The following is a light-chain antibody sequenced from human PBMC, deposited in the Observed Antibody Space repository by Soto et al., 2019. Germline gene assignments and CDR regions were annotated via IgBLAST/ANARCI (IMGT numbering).Light chain of an antibody. J-gene: IGKJ4*01. Sequence: DIVMTQSPDSLAVSLGERATINCKSSQSVLYSSNNKNYLAWYQQKPGQPPKLLIYRASTRESGVPDRFSGSGSGTDFILTISSLQAEDVAVYYCQQYFRSPLTFVGVTKVEIK. V-gene: IGKV4-1*01. CDR1: QSVLYSSNNKNY. CDR2: RAS. CDR3: QQYFRSPLT.